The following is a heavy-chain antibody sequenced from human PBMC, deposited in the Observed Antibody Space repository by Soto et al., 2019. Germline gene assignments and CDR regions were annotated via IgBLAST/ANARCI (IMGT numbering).Heavy chain of an antibody. V-gene: IGHV4-4*02. Sequence: PSETLSLTCAVSGGSISSSNWWSWVRQPPGKGLEWIGEIYHSGSTNYNPSLKSRVTISVDKSKNQFSLKLSSMAAADTAVYYCARVHWLVLFSRENWFDPWGQGTLVTVSS. CDR1: GGSISSSNW. D-gene: IGHD6-19*01. CDR3: ARVHWLVLFSRENWFDP. CDR2: IYHSGST. J-gene: IGHJ5*02.